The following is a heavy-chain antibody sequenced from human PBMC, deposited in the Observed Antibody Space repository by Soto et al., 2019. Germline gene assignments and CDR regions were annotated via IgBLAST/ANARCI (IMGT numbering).Heavy chain of an antibody. V-gene: IGHV3-72*01. J-gene: IGHJ3*02. Sequence: GGPLRLSCAASGFTFSSYSMNWVRQAPGKGLEWVGRARNKAKSYTTEYAASVKGRFTISRDDSKNSLYLQMNSLKTEDTAVYYCVSSGPNDAFDIWGQGTMVTVSS. CDR2: ARNKAKSYTT. D-gene: IGHD6-19*01. CDR3: VSSGPNDAFDI. CDR1: GFTFSSYS.